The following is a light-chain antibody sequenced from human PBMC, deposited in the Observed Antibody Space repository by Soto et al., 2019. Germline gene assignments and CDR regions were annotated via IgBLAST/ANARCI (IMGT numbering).Light chain of an antibody. CDR3: QQYGSSSYT. V-gene: IGKV3-20*01. Sequence: EIVLTQSPGTLSLSPGERATLSCRASQSVSSSYLAWYQQKPGQAPRLLIYGASGRATGIPDRFSGSGSGTDFTLTISRLEPEDFAVYYCQQYGSSSYTVGQGTKLEIK. CDR2: GAS. J-gene: IGKJ2*01. CDR1: QSVSSSY.